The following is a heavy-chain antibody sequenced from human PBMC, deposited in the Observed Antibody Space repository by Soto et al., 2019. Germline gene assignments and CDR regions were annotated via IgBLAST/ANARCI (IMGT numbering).Heavy chain of an antibody. CDR1: GGSISSYY. J-gene: IGHJ4*02. V-gene: IGHV4-59*01. CDR3: ARDGGSSSSYDY. Sequence: SVTLSLTCTVSGGSISSYYWSWIRQPPGKGLEWIGYIYYSGSTNYNPSLKSRVTISVDTSKNQFSLKLSSVTAADTAVYYCARDGGSSSSYDYWGQGTLVTVSS. CDR2: IYYSGST. D-gene: IGHD6-6*01.